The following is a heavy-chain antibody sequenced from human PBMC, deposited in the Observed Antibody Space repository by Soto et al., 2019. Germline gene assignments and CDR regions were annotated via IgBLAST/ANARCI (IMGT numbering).Heavy chain of an antibody. CDR3: ARHRSTMVRGVIAFDY. Sequence: TSETLSLTCTVSGGSISSYYWSWIRQPPGKGLEWIGYIYYGGSTNYNPSLKSRVTISVDTSKNQFSLKLSSVTAADTAVYYCARHRSTMVRGVIAFDYWGQGTLVTVSS. CDR1: GGSISSYY. V-gene: IGHV4-59*08. J-gene: IGHJ4*02. D-gene: IGHD3-10*01. CDR2: IYYGGST.